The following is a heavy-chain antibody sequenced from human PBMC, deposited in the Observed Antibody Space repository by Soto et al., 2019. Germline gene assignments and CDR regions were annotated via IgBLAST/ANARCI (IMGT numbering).Heavy chain of an antibody. CDR3: ARGGYDILTANPYYFDY. J-gene: IGHJ4*03. V-gene: IGHV4-30-2*01. D-gene: IGHD3-9*01. Sequence: SETLPLTCAVSGVSISSGGYSWRWIRQPPGKGLEWIGYIYHSGSTYYNPSLKSRVTISVDRSKNQFSLKLSSVTAADTAVYYCARGGYDILTANPYYFDYWGQGTTVTVSS. CDR1: GVSISSGGYS. CDR2: IYHSGST.